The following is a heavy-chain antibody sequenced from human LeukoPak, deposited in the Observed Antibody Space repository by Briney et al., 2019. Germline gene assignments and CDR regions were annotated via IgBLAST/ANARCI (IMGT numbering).Heavy chain of an antibody. V-gene: IGHV3-53*01. D-gene: IGHD3-16*01. J-gene: IGHJ4*02. CDR1: GFSVSNNY. CDR2: IHSDGNT. Sequence: GGSLRLSCAASGFSVSNNYMNWVRQAPGKGLEWVSVIHSDGNTYYADSVKGRFTISRDNAKNSLYLQMNSLRAEDTAVYYCASFGRLVDVDYWGQGTLVTVSS. CDR3: ASFGRLVDVDY.